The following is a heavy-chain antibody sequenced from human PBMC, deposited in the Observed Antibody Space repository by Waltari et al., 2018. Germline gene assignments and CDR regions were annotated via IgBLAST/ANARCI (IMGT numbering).Heavy chain of an antibody. D-gene: IGHD3-22*01. V-gene: IGHV3-74*01. J-gene: IGHJ5*01. CDR1: GFNNSTHW. CDR2: IYSDGSST. CDR3: ARGTYYYDNSGPYFDS. Sequence: EVQLVESGGGLVQPGGSLRLSCAASGFNNSTHWIHWVRQGPGKGLVWVSRIYSDGSSTTYADSVKGRFTISRDNPKNTVYLQMNNLRAEDTAVYYCARGTYYYDNSGPYFDSWGQGILVTVSS.